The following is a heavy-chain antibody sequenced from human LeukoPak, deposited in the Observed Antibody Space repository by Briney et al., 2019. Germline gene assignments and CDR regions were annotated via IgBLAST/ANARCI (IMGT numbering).Heavy chain of an antibody. J-gene: IGHJ4*02. Sequence: EASVKVSCKASGYTFTSYGISWVRQATGQGLEWMGWMNPNSGNTGYAQKFQGRVTMTRNTSRSTAYMELSSLRSEDTAVYYCARVRICSSSSCYRHFDYWGQGTLVTVSS. D-gene: IGHD2-2*01. V-gene: IGHV1-8*02. CDR3: ARVRICSSSSCYRHFDY. CDR1: GYTFTSYG. CDR2: MNPNSGNT.